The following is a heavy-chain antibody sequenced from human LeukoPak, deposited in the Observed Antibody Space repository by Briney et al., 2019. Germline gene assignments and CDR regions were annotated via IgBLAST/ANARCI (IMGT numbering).Heavy chain of an antibody. CDR2: ICWNSGSI. J-gene: IGHJ4*02. D-gene: IGHD3-22*01. V-gene: IGHV3-9*01. CDR1: GFTFDDYA. CDR3: AKATYYYDSSGYFFDY. Sequence: GRSLRLSCAASGFTFDDYAMHWVRQAPGKGLEWVSGICWNSGSIGYADSVKSRFTISRDNAKNSLYLQMNSLRAEDTALYYCAKATYYYDSSGYFFDYWGQGTLVTVSS.